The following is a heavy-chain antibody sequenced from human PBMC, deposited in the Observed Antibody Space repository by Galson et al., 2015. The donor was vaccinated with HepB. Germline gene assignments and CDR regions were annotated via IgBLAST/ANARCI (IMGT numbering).Heavy chain of an antibody. J-gene: IGHJ3*02. Sequence: SLRLSCAASGFTFSSYGMHWVRQAPGKGLEWVAVIWYDGSNKYYADSVKGRFTISRDNSKNTLYLQMNSLRAEDTAVYYCACNYGAQHAFDIWGQGTMVTVSS. D-gene: IGHD2/OR15-2a*01. CDR3: ACNYGAQHAFDI. CDR1: GFTFSSYG. CDR2: IWYDGSNK. V-gene: IGHV3-33*08.